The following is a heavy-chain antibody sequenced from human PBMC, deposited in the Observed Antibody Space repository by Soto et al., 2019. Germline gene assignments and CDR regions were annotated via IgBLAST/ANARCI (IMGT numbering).Heavy chain of an antibody. D-gene: IGHD1-20*01. CDR2: ISHDGSSQ. CDR3: ARPPVGISMKLVAFES. V-gene: IGHV3-30-3*01. Sequence: GGSLRLSCEASGCNLRRYAIHWVRQAPDKGPEWVAVISHDGSSQFYTDSVKGRFYISRDNSRNKMFLQMNSLRPEDTAVYYCARPPVGISMKLVAFESWGQRTMVTVSS. J-gene: IGHJ3*02. CDR1: GCNLRRYA.